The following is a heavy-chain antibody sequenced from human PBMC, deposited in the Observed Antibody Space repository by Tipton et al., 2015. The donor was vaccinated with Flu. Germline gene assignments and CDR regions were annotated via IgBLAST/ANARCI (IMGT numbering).Heavy chain of an antibody. CDR2: IWKDGSNE. CDR1: GFSLSDYG. J-gene: IGHJ4*02. V-gene: IGHV3-33*01. Sequence: SLRLSCAASGFSLSDYGMHWVRQSPGKGLEWVASIWKDGSNEFYVDSVKGRFTISRDNSRNTLYLQMNSLRVEDTALYYCASNGMAGVGSYWGQGTLVTVSS. CDR3: ASNGMAGVGSY. D-gene: IGHD3-10*01.